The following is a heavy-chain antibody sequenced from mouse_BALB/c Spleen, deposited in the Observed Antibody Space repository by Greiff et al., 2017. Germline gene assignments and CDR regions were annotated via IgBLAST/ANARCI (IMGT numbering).Heavy chain of an antibody. D-gene: IGHD2-14*01. CDR2: INSNGGST. CDR1: GFTFSSYG. Sequence: EVMLVESGGGLVQPGGSLKLSCAASGFTFSSYGMSWVRQTPDKRLELVATINSNGGSTYYPDSVKGRFTISRDNAKNTLYLQMSSLKSEDTAMYYCARDRYRSFDYWGQGTTLTVSS. J-gene: IGHJ2*01. CDR3: ARDRYRSFDY. V-gene: IGHV5-6-3*01.